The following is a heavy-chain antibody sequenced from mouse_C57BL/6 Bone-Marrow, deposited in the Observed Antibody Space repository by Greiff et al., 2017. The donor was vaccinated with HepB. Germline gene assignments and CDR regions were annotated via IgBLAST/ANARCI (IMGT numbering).Heavy chain of an antibody. D-gene: IGHD1-1*01. CDR1: GFSLTSYG. V-gene: IGHV2-2*01. CDR3: ARLGYYYGSSYAAY. J-gene: IGHJ3*01. Sequence: VKLQESGPGLVQPSQSLSITCTVSGFSLTSYGVHWVRQSPGKGLEWLGVIWSGGSTDYNAAFISRLSISKDNSKSQVFFKMNSLQADDTAIYYCARLGYYYGSSYAAYWGQGTLVTVSA. CDR2: IWSGGST.